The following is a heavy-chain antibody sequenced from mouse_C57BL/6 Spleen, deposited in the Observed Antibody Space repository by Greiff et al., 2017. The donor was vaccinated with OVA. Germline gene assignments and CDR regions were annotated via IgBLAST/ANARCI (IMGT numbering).Heavy chain of an antibody. CDR3: AREGGYNYVDY. D-gene: IGHD2-2*01. Sequence: DVMLVESGGGLVKPGGSLKLSCAASGFTFSSYAMSWVRQTPEQRLEWVATISAGGSYTYYPDNVKGRFTITRDNASNHLYLQMSHLKSEDTAMWYCAREGGYNYVDYWGQGTTLTVSS. CDR2: ISAGGSYT. CDR1: GFTFSSYA. J-gene: IGHJ2*01. V-gene: IGHV5-4*01.